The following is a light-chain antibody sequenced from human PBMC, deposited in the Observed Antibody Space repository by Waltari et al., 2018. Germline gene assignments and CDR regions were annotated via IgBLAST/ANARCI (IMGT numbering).Light chain of an antibody. CDR2: DAS. J-gene: IGKJ1*01. CDR1: QSVSSC. V-gene: IGKV3-11*01. Sequence: DIVLTQSPATVSLSPGERATLSCRPSQSVSSCVAWYHQKPGQPPRLLIADASNRASGISDRITASGSGLDFTLTISSLEPEDVGVYYCQQRDNWPWTFGQGTKVEIK. CDR3: QQRDNWPWT.